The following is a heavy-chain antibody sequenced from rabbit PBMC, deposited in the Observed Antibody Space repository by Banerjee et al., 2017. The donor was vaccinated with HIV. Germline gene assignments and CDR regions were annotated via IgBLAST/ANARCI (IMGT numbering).Heavy chain of an antibody. CDR2: IGAGSSGST. CDR3: AREAPGGDFNL. Sequence: QEQLVESGGDLVKPGTSLTLTCTASGFSFSSSYWICWVRQAPGKGLEWIACIGAGSSGSTYYASWAKGRFTISKTSSTTVTLQMTSLTAADTATYFCAREAPGGDFNLWGPGTLVTVS. V-gene: IGHV1S45*01. J-gene: IGHJ4*01. CDR1: GFSFSSSYW.